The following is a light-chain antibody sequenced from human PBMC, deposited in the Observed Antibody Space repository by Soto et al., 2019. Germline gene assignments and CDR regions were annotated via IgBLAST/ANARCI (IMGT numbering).Light chain of an antibody. Sequence: EIVLTQSPGTLSLSPGERATLSCRASQSVSSNYLAWYQRKPGQAPRLLIYGASSRATGIPNRFSGSGSGTDFTLTITRREPEDFAVYYCRQYGSSPPTFGQGTKVEIK. CDR3: RQYGSSPPT. CDR2: GAS. V-gene: IGKV3-20*01. J-gene: IGKJ1*01. CDR1: QSVSSNY.